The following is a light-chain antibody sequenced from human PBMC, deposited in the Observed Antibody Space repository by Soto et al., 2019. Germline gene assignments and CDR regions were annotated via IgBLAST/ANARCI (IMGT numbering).Light chain of an antibody. Sequence: DIQLTQSPSTLSSSVGDRVTITCRANQSLSGCLAWYQQKPGNAPKLLIYDASYLDSGVPARFSGSGSATEFTLTISRLEPDDFAAYYCHQYYRYPRTFGGGTKVESK. CDR3: HQYYRYPRT. CDR1: QSLSGC. V-gene: IGKV1-5*01. J-gene: IGKJ4*01. CDR2: DAS.